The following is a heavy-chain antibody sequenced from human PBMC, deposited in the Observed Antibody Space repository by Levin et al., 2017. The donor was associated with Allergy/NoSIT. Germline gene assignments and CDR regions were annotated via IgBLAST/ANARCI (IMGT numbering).Heavy chain of an antibody. CDR2: AYNSGST. D-gene: IGHD6-19*01. J-gene: IGHJ3*02. V-gene: IGHV4-59*08. Sequence: SETLSLTCTVSGVSVSTYYWTWIRQSPGKGLEWIGSAYNSGSTTYNPSLKSRITISMDTSKNHLSLQVTSMTAADTAVYHCAGAKQGLAYDMWGQGKLVTVSS. CDR1: GVSVSTYY. CDR3: AGAKQGLAYDM.